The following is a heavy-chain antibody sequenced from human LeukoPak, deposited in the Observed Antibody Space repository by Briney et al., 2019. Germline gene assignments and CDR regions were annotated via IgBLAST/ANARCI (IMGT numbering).Heavy chain of an antibody. V-gene: IGHV3-49*04. D-gene: IGHD3-22*01. CDR2: IRSKAYGGTT. CDR3: TRDSVSDSSGYYYHTL. Sequence: GGSLRLSCTASGFTFGDYAMSWVRQAPGKGLGWVGFIRSKAYGGTTEYAASVKGRFTISRDDSKSIAYLQMNSLKTEDTAVYYCTRDSVSDSSGYYYHTLWGQGTLVTVSS. J-gene: IGHJ4*02. CDR1: GFTFGDYA.